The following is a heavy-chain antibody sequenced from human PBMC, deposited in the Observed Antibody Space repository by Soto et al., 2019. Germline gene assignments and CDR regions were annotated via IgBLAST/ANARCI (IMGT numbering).Heavy chain of an antibody. CDR3: ARVFCSGGSCDFFDY. D-gene: IGHD2-15*01. CDR1: GFTFSDYY. V-gene: IGHV3-11*06. J-gene: IGHJ4*02. Sequence: PGGSLRLSCAASGFTFSDYYMSWIRQAPGKGLEWVSYISSSSSYTNYADSVKGRFTISRDNAKNSLYLQMNSLRAEDTAVYYRARVFCSGGSCDFFDYWGQGTLVTVSS. CDR2: ISSSSSYT.